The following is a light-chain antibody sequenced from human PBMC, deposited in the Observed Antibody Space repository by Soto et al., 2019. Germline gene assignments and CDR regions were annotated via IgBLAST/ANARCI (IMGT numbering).Light chain of an antibody. CDR1: QNVDSN. CDR3: QQYNNWPQT. CDR2: GAS. J-gene: IGKJ1*01. V-gene: IGKV3-15*01. Sequence: EIVLTQSPGTLSLSPGERATLSCRASQNVDSNYLAWYQQKPGQAPRLLIYGASTRATGIPARFSGSGSGTEFTLTISSLQSEDFAVYYCQQYNNWPQTFGQGTKVDIK.